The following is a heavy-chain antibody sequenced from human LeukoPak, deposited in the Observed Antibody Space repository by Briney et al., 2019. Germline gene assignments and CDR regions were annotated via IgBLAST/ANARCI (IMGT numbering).Heavy chain of an antibody. D-gene: IGHD6-13*01. J-gene: IGHJ5*02. CDR2: IRYDGSNK. CDR1: GVSFSSYG. V-gene: IGHV3-30*02. Sequence: GGSLRLSCAASGVSFSSYGMHWVRQAPGKGLEWVAFIRYDGSNKYYADSVKGRFTISRDNSKNTLYLQMNSLRAEDTAVYYCAKTYSTLNWFDPWGQGTLVTVSP. CDR3: AKTYSTLNWFDP.